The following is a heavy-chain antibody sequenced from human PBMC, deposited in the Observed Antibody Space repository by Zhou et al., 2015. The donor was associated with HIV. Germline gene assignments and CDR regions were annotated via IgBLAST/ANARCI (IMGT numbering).Heavy chain of an antibody. CDR2: IVPTLGAA. Sequence: QVQPVQSGSEVKKPGSSVKVSCKAPGGACGNYAYSWVRQAPGQGLEWMGGIVPTLGAANYAQKFQGRVTMTRDTSISTAYMELSGVRSDDSAVYYCARSPTDYYYYMDVWGKGTTVTVSS. CDR1: GGACGNYA. J-gene: IGHJ6*03. V-gene: IGHV1-69*06. D-gene: IGHD3-10*01. CDR3: ARSPTDYYYYMDV.